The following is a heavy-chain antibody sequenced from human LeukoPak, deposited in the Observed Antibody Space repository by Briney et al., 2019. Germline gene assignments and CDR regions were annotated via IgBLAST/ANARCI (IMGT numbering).Heavy chain of an antibody. CDR3: AKNGGGYDYIYFDY. CDR2: IYSGGST. V-gene: IGHV3-53*05. Sequence: GGSLRLSCAASGFTVSSNYMSWVRQAPGKGLEWVSVIYSGGSTYYADSVKGRFTISRDNSKNTLYLQMNSLRAEDTAVYYCAKNGGGYDYIYFDYWGQGTLVTVSS. J-gene: IGHJ4*02. CDR1: GFTVSSNY. D-gene: IGHD5-12*01.